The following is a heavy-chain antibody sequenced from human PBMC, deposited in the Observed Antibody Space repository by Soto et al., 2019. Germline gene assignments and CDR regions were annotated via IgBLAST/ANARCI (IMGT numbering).Heavy chain of an antibody. V-gene: IGHV3-30-3*01. CDR2: LSYDGSNK. CDR3: ARDSPPWELLGSDHYYYYYGMDV. CDR1: GFTFSSYA. Sequence: GGSLRLSCAASGFTFSSYAMHWVRQAPGKGLEWVAVLSYDGSNKYYADSVKGRFTISRDNSKNTLYLQMNSLRAEDTAVYYCARDSPPWELLGSDHYYYYYGMDVWGQGTTVTVSS. J-gene: IGHJ6*02. D-gene: IGHD1-26*01.